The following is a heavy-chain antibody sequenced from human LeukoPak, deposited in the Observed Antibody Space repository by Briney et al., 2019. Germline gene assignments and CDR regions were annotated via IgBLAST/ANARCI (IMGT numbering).Heavy chain of an antibody. J-gene: IGHJ4*02. CDR1: GYTFTDYY. Sequence: GASVKVSCKASGYTFTDYYMHWVRQAPGQGLEWMGRINPNSGGTSYAQKFRGRVTTTRDTSISTAYMELSRLRSDDTAVYYCATSSSSGYSSTTYYFDYWGQGTLVTVSS. CDR3: ATSSSSGYSSTTYYFDY. V-gene: IGHV1-2*06. D-gene: IGHD6-13*01. CDR2: INPNSGGT.